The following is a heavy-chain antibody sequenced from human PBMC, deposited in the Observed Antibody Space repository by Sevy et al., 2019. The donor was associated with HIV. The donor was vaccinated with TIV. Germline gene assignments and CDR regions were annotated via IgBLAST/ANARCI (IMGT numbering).Heavy chain of an antibody. D-gene: IGHD1-1*01. CDR3: STGTGTTDIWDY. J-gene: IGHJ4*02. CDR1: GFTFSSYA. V-gene: IGHV3-23*01. CDR2: ISGSGGST. Sequence: GGSLRLSCAASGFTFSSYAMSWVRQAPGKGLEWVSAISGSGGSTYYADSVKGRLTISRENGKNTLYLQMISLRAEDTAVYYCSTGTGTTDIWDYRGQGTLVTVSS.